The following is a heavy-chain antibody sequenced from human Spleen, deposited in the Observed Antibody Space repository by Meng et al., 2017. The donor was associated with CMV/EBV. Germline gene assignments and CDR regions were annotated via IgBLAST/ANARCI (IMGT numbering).Heavy chain of an antibody. CDR3: ARRFDSSWYDAFDI. D-gene: IGHD6-13*01. CDR2: IYSGGSST. CDR1: GFTFSSYA. V-gene: IGHV3-23*03. Sequence: GGSLRLSCAASGFTFSSYAMSWVRQAPGKGLEWVSVIYSGGSSTYYADSVKGRFTISRDNSKNTLYLQMNSLRAEDTAVYYCARRFDSSWYDAFDIWGQGTMVTVSS. J-gene: IGHJ3*02.